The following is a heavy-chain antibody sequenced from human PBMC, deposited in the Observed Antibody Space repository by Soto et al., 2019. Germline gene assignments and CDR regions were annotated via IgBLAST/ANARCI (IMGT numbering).Heavy chain of an antibody. CDR1: GYTLTELS. V-gene: IGHV1-24*01. CDR2: FDPEDGET. CDR3: ASTDSSGYSRFDY. D-gene: IGHD3-22*01. Sequence: ASVKVSCKVSGYTLTELSMHWVRQAPGKGLEWMGGFDPEDGETIYAQKFQGRVTITADESTSTAYMELSSLRSEDTAVYYCASTDSSGYSRFDYWGQGTLVTVSS. J-gene: IGHJ4*02.